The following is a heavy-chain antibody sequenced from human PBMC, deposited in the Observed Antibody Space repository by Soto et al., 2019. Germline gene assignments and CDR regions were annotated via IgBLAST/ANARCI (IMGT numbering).Heavy chain of an antibody. CDR1: GFTFSSYA. D-gene: IGHD6-13*01. V-gene: IGHV3-23*01. Sequence: EVQLLESGGGLVQPGGSLRLSCAASGFTFSSYAMSWVRQAPGKGLEWVSAISGSGGSTYYADSVKGRFTISRDNSKNTLYLQMKSLRAEDTAVYYCAKGGGVGSSWQTREYFQHWGQGTLVTVSS. J-gene: IGHJ1*01. CDR2: ISGSGGST. CDR3: AKGGGVGSSWQTREYFQH.